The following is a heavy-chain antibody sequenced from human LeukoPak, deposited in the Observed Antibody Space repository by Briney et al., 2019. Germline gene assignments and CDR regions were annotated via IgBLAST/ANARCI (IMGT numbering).Heavy chain of an antibody. Sequence: SETLSLTCAVYGGSFSGYYWSWIRQPPGKGLEWIGEINHSGSTNYNPSLKSRVTISVDTSKNQFSLKLSSVTAADTAVYYCAKDRELLPYYFDYWGQGTLVTVSS. J-gene: IGHJ4*02. V-gene: IGHV4-34*01. CDR2: INHSGST. CDR1: GGSFSGYY. D-gene: IGHD3-10*01. CDR3: AKDRELLPYYFDY.